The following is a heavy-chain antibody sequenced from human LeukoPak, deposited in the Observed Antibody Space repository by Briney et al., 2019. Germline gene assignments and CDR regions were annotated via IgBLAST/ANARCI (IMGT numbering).Heavy chain of an antibody. J-gene: IGHJ4*02. Sequence: GGSLRLSCVPSGFTLSSYWMHWVRQAPGKGLVWVSHVNGDGSSTRYADSVKGRFTISRDNAKNTLYLQMDSLRAEDTAVYYCAREGRITIFEVVYDYFDYWGQGTLVTVSS. D-gene: IGHD3-3*01. CDR2: VNGDGSST. V-gene: IGHV3-74*01. CDR3: AREGRITIFEVVYDYFDY. CDR1: GFTLSSYW.